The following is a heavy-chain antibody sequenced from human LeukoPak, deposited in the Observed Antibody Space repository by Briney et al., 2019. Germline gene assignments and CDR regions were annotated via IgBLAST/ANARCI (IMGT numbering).Heavy chain of an antibody. Sequence: GGSLRLSCAASGFTFSGYGMSWVRQAPGKGLEWVSAIGGRDGSTYYADSVKGRFTISRDNSKNTLYVQMNSLRAEDTAVYYCAKGHYYGSGSLDYWGQGTLVTVSS. CDR1: GFTFSGYG. V-gene: IGHV3-23*01. CDR2: IGGRDGST. D-gene: IGHD3-10*01. J-gene: IGHJ4*02. CDR3: AKGHYYGSGSLDY.